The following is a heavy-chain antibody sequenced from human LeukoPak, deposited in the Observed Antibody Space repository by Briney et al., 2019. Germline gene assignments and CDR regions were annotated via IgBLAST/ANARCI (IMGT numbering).Heavy chain of an antibody. V-gene: IGHV1-8*01. Sequence: GASVKVSCKASGYTFTSYDINWVRQATGQGLEWMGWMNPNSGNTGYAQKFQGRVTMTRNTSISTAYMELSSLRSDDTAVYYCARGRRKTVAGIRYYFDYWGQGTLVTVSS. D-gene: IGHD6-19*01. CDR2: MNPNSGNT. CDR1: GYTFTSYD. J-gene: IGHJ4*02. CDR3: ARGRRKTVAGIRYYFDY.